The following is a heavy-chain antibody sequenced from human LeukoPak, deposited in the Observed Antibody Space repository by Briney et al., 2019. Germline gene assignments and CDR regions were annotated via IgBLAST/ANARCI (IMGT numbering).Heavy chain of an antibody. J-gene: IGHJ4*02. CDR3: VRGSGAYYDY. Sequence: GGSLRLSCAASGFTFSSYGIHWVRQAPGKGLEWVALIWYDGSNRYYADSVKGRFTISRDNPKNMLYLQMNSLRAEDTAVYHCVRGSGAYYDYWGQGALVTVTS. CDR2: IWYDGSNR. CDR1: GFTFSSYG. V-gene: IGHV3-33*01. D-gene: IGHD1-26*01.